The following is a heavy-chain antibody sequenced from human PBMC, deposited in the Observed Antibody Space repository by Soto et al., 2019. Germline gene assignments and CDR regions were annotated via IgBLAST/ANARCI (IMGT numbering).Heavy chain of an antibody. CDR3: VLWPPYYFDY. CDR2: ISGSGGST. V-gene: IGHV3-23*01. J-gene: IGHJ4*02. Sequence: EVQLLESGGGLVQPGGSLRLSCAASGFTFSTYAMTWVRQAPGKGLEWVSAISGSGGSTYYADSVKGRFTISRDNSKNTLYLQMNSLRAEDTAVYYCVLWPPYYFDYWGQGTLVTVSS. D-gene: IGHD3-10*01. CDR1: GFTFSTYA.